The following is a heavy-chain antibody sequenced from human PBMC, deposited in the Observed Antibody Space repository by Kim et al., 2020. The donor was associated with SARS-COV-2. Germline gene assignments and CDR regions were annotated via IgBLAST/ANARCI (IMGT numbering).Heavy chain of an antibody. CDR3: AKDGSWDYYGSGYYFDY. J-gene: IGHJ4*02. V-gene: IGHV3-23*01. D-gene: IGHD3-10*01. CDR2: ISGSGGST. Sequence: GWSLRLSCAASGFTFSSYAMSWVRQAPGKGLEWVSAISGSGGSTYYADSVKGRFTISRDNSKNTLYLQMNSLRAEDTAVYSCAKDGSWDYYGSGYYFDYWGQGTLVTVSS. CDR1: GFTFSSYA.